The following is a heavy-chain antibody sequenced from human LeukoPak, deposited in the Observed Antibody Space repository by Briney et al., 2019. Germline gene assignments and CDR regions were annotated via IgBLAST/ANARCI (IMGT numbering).Heavy chain of an antibody. CDR3: ARGRFYDFWSGYYAGNWFDP. Sequence: ASVKVSCKASGYTFTSYDINWVRRATGQGREWMGWMNPNSGNTGYAQKFQGRVTMTRNTSISTAYMELSSLRSEDTAVYYCARGRFYDFWSGYYAGNWFDPWGQGTLVTVSS. CDR2: MNPNSGNT. V-gene: IGHV1-8*01. D-gene: IGHD3-3*01. CDR1: GYTFTSYD. J-gene: IGHJ5*02.